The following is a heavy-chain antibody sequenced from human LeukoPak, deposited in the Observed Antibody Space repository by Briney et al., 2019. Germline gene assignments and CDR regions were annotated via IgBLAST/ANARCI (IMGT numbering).Heavy chain of an antibody. D-gene: IGHD2-2*01. CDR1: GFTFSDYY. CDR3: ARDWEIVVVPVAMNY. V-gene: IGHV3-11*01. J-gene: IGHJ4*02. Sequence: GGSLRLSCAASGFTFSDYYMNWIRQAPGKGLEWVSYISSSGSVIYYADSVKGRFTISRDNAKNSLYLQMNSLRAEDTAVYYCARDWEIVVVPVAMNYWGQGTLVTVSS. CDR2: ISSSGSVI.